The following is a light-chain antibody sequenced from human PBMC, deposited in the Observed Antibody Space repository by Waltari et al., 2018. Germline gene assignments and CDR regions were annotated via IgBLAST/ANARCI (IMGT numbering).Light chain of an antibody. CDR3: QQSYSTCTWT. CDR2: AAS. CDR1: QTISTY. Sequence: DIQMTQSPSSLSASVGDRFTITCRASQTISTYLNWYQHKPGKAPKLLIYAASSLQSGVPSRFRGRGSGTDFTLTISSLQPEDFATYYCQQSYSTCTWTFGQGTKVEIK. J-gene: IGKJ1*01. V-gene: IGKV1-39*01.